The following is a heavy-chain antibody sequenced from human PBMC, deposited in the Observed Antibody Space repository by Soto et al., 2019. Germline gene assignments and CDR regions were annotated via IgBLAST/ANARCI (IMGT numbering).Heavy chain of an antibody. Sequence: EVQLLESGGGLVQPVGSLRLSCAASGFTFSSYAMSWVRQAPGKGLEWVSAISGSGGSTYYADSVKGRFTISRDNSKKTLYLQMNSLRDEDTDVYYCAKDWKGGMAVWGQGTTVTVSS. D-gene: IGHD1-1*01. J-gene: IGHJ6*02. CDR1: GFTFSSYA. V-gene: IGHV3-23*01. CDR3: AKDWKGGMAV. CDR2: ISGSGGST.